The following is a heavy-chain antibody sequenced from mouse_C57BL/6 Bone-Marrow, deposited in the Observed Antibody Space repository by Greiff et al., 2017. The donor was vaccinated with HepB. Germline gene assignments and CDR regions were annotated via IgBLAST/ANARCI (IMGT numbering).Heavy chain of an antibody. V-gene: IGHV5-4*01. CDR1: GFTFSSYA. Sequence: EVQLVESGGGLVKPGGSLKLSCAASGFTFSSYAMSWVRQTPEKRLEWVATISDGGSYTYYPDNVKGRLTISRDNAKNNLYLQMSHLKSEDTAMYYCARDLGDGYFDYWGQGTTLTVSS. J-gene: IGHJ2*01. CDR3: ARDLGDGYFDY. CDR2: ISDGGSYT. D-gene: IGHD2-3*01.